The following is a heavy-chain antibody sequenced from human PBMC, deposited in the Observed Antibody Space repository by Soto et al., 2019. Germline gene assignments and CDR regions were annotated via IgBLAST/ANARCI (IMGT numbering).Heavy chain of an antibody. J-gene: IGHJ4*02. CDR1: GGSISSSSYY. V-gene: IGHV4-39*01. CDR3: AKTDTAMVIIDY. Sequence: SETLSLTCTVSGGSISSSSYYWGWIRQPPGKGLEWIGSIYYSGSTYYNPSLKSRATISVDTSKNQFSLKLSSVTAADTAVYYCAKTDTAMVIIDYWGQGTLVTVSS. CDR2: IYYSGST. D-gene: IGHD5-18*01.